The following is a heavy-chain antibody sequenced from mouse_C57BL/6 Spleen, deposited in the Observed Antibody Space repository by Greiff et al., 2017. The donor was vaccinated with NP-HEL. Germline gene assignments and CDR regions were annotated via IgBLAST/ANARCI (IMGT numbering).Heavy chain of an antibody. CDR1: GYTFTSYW. CDR3: ARGEGHDYDDAMDC. Sequence: QVQLQQPGAELVMPGASVKLSCKASGYTFTSYWMHWVKQRPGQGLEWIGEIDPSDSYTNYNQKFKGKSTLTVDKSSSTAYMQLSSLTSEDSAVYYCARGEGHDYDDAMDCWGQGTSVTVSS. J-gene: IGHJ4*01. CDR2: IDPSDSYT. D-gene: IGHD2-4*01. V-gene: IGHV1-69*01.